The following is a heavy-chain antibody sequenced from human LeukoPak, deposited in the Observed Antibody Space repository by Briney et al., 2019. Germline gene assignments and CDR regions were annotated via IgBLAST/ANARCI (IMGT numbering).Heavy chain of an antibody. CDR1: GFTFSSYS. D-gene: IGHD6-13*01. Sequence: PGGSLRLSCAASGFTFSSYSMNWVRQAPGEGLEWVSSISSSSSYIYYADSLKGRFAISRDNTKNSLYLQMNSLRAEDTAVYYCAREYSSSWYPFDYWGQGTLVTVSS. CDR3: AREYSSSWYPFDY. V-gene: IGHV3-21*01. J-gene: IGHJ4*02. CDR2: ISSSSSYI.